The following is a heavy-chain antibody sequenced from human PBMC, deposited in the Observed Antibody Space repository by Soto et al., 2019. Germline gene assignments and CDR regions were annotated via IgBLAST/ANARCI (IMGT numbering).Heavy chain of an antibody. CDR1: GFTFSSYA. J-gene: IGHJ6*02. V-gene: IGHV3-30*18. Sequence: QVQVVESGGGVVQPGRSLRLSCAASGFTFSSYAMHWVRQAPGKGLEWVAVVSYDGSNQYYADSVKGRFTTSRDNSKNTLYLQMSSLRAEDTALYYCAKDLGVQQWVYYALDDWGQGTAVTVSS. D-gene: IGHD6-19*01. CDR2: VSYDGSNQ. CDR3: AKDLGVQQWVYYALDD.